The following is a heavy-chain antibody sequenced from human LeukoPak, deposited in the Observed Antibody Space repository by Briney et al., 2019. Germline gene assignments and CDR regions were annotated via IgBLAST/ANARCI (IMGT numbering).Heavy chain of an antibody. CDR1: GYSISSGYY. Sequence: PSGTLSLTCAVSGYSISSGYYWGWIRQPPGKGLEWIGSIYHSGSTYYNPSLKSRVTISVDTSKNQFSLKLSSVTAADTAVYYCARVKRISNWFDPWGQGTLVTVSP. CDR2: IYHSGST. V-gene: IGHV4-38-2*01. J-gene: IGHJ5*02. CDR3: ARVKRISNWFDP. D-gene: IGHD2-15*01.